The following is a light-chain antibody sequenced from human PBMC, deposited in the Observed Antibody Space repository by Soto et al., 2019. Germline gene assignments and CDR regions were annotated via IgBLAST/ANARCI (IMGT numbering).Light chain of an antibody. J-gene: IGKJ1*01. CDR3: QQYGSSSWT. CDR2: GAS. Sequence: EIVLTQSPATLSLSRGERATLSCRASQSVSSNLAWYQQTPGHAPRLLIYGASTRATGIPARFSGSGSGTDFTLTISRLEPEDFAVYYCQQYGSSSWTFGQGTKVDNK. CDR1: QSVSSN. V-gene: IGKV3-20*01.